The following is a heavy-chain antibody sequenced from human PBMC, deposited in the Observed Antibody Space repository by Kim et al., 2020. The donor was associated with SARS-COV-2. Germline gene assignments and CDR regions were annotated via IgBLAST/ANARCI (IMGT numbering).Heavy chain of an antibody. Sequence: SETLSLTCTVSGGSISSSSYYWGWIRQPPGKGLEWIGSIYYSGSTYYNPSLKSRVTISVDTSKNQFSLKLSSVTAADTAVYYCARHDVEMATINVRWFDPWGQGTLVTVSS. V-gene: IGHV4-39*01. D-gene: IGHD5-12*01. CDR3: ARHDVEMATINVRWFDP. CDR2: IYYSGST. J-gene: IGHJ5*02. CDR1: GGSISSSSYY.